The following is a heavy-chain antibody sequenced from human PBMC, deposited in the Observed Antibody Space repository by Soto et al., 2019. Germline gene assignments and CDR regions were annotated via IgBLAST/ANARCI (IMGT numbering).Heavy chain of an antibody. Sequence: SETLSLTCTVSGGSISSINNHLSNHYCSWIRLSPGKGLEWIGYISNIGFTRYNPSLKSRVSISVDTSKNQFSLKLTSVTAADTVVYYCTTQGFGGLHGLVDVWGQGTTVNGSS. D-gene: IGHD3-10*01. CDR2: ISNIGFT. V-gene: IGHV4-59*08. CDR3: TTQGFGGLHGLVDV. J-gene: IGHJ6*02. CDR1: GGSISSINNHLSNHY.